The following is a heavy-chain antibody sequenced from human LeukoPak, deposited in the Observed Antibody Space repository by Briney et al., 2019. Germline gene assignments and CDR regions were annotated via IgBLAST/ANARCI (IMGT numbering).Heavy chain of an antibody. Sequence: GGSLRLSCAASGLMTWVRQAPGQGLEWVASIKEGGDKKYYLDSVKGRFTVSRDSTKNSLYLQMNSLRADDTAVYYCTRPRYRGFDYWGQGILVTVSS. CDR3: TRPRYRGFDY. CDR1: GL. V-gene: IGHV3-7*01. CDR2: IKEGGDKK. D-gene: IGHD3-16*02. J-gene: IGHJ4*02.